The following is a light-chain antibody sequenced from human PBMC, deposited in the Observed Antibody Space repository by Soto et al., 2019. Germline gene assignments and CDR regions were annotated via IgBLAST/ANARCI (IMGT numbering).Light chain of an antibody. CDR1: SSDVGGYNY. CDR2: EVS. V-gene: IGLV2-14*01. J-gene: IGLJ1*01. Sequence: QSVLTQPASVSGSPGQSITISCTGTSSDVGGYNYVSWYQQHPGKAPKLMIYEVSNRPSGVSNRFSGSKSGNTASLTISGLHADDEADYYCSSYTSSSTYVFGTGTKVTVL. CDR3: SSYTSSSTYV.